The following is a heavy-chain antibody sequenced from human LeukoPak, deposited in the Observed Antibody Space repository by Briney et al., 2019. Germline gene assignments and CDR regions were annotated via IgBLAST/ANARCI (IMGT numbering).Heavy chain of an antibody. V-gene: IGHV4-4*07. CDR2: IYTSGST. D-gene: IGHD6-13*01. CDR3: AREVLLAAAGRWFDP. J-gene: IGHJ5*02. Sequence: SETLSLTCTVSGGSISSYYWSWIRQPAGKGLEWIGRIYTSGSTNYNPSLKSRVTMSVDTSKNQLSLKLSSVTAADTAVYYCAREVLLAAAGRWFDPWGQGTLVTVSS. CDR1: GGSISSYY.